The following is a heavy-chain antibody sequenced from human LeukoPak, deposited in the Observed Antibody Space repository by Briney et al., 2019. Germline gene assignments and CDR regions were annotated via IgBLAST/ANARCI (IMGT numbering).Heavy chain of an antibody. V-gene: IGHV4-39*01. J-gene: IGHJ4*02. CDR1: GDSISITSYY. CDR3: ATIDYYDSSGYKYSFDY. CDR2: IYYSGST. Sequence: PSETLSLTCTVSGDSISITSYYWGWIRQPPGKGLEWIGSIYYSGSTYYNPSLKSRVTISVDTSKDEFSLKLSSVTAADTAVYYCATIDYYDSSGYKYSFDYWGQGTLVTVSS. D-gene: IGHD3-22*01.